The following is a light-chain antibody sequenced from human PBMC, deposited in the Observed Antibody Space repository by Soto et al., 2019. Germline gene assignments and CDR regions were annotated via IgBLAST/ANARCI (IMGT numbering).Light chain of an antibody. CDR1: SSDVDGYDY. CDR3: SSYTRRSTVV. J-gene: IGLJ2*01. Sequence: QSALTQPASVSGSPGQSSTISCTGTSSDVDGYDYVSWYQQHPGKAPKLLIYDVSYRPSGVSNRFSGSKSGNTASLTISGLQAEDEADYYCSSYTRRSTVVFGGGTKLTVL. CDR2: DVS. V-gene: IGLV2-14*03.